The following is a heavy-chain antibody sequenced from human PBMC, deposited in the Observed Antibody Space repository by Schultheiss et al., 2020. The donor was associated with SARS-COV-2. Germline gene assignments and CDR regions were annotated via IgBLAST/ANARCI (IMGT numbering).Heavy chain of an antibody. CDR2: INNDGSNT. D-gene: IGHD3-16*01. CDR3: ATRITVDAHDI. Sequence: GGSLRLSCEASGFTFSSYWMHWVRQAPGKGLVWVAHINNDGSNTNYADSVKGRFTVSRDNAKNSSSLQMNSLRAGDTAVYYCATRITVDAHDIWGQGTGVTVSS. J-gene: IGHJ3*02. CDR1: GFTFSSYW. V-gene: IGHV3-74*01.